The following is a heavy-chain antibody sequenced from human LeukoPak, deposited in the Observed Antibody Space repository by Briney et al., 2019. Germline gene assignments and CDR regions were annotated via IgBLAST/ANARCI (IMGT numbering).Heavy chain of an antibody. J-gene: IGHJ4*02. D-gene: IGHD1-14*01. V-gene: IGHV3-74*01. CDR3: ASNVMYNVNFAGC. CDR1: GFIFSSYW. Sequence: GGSLRLSCAASGFIFSSYWMHWVRHTPGKGLAWVSRINADGSSTCYADSVKDRFTISRDNAKNTLYLQMNSLRAEDTAVYYCASNVMYNVNFAGCWGEGTLVIVSS. CDR2: INADGSST.